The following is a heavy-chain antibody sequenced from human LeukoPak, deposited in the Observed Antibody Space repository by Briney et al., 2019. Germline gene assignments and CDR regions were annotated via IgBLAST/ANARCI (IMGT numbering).Heavy chain of an antibody. CDR2: ISYDGSNK. CDR3: AKGFYGYSSSWYSGNWFDP. J-gene: IGHJ5*02. CDR1: GFTFSSYG. D-gene: IGHD6-13*01. V-gene: IGHV3-30*18. Sequence: GGSLRLSCAASGFTFSSYGMHWVRQAPGKGLERVAVISYDGSNKYYADSVKGRFTISRDNSKNTLYLQMNSLRAEDTAVYYCAKGFYGYSSSWYSGNWFDPWGQGTLVTVSS.